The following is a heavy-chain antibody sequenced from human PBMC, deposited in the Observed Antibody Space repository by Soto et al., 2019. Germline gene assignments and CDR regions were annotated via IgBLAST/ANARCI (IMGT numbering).Heavy chain of an antibody. J-gene: IGHJ4*02. CDR1: VFTFSIFA. V-gene: IGHV3-23*01. CDR3: AKGGYYYDNSRPTFEY. CDR2: ISGSGGTS. D-gene: IGHD3-22*01. Sequence: GGSLRLSCAAFVFTFSIFAMSWVRQAPGKGLEWVSSISGSGGTSYYADSVKGRFTLSRDNSKNTLYLQMNSLRAEDTAVYYCAKGGYYYDNSRPTFEYWGQGTLVTVSS.